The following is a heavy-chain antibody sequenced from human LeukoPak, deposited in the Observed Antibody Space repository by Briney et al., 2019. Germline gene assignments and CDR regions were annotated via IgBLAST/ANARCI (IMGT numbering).Heavy chain of an antibody. CDR3: AKSPRRQQLVPYYMDV. Sequence: GGSLRLSCAASGFTFSSYGMHWVRQAPGKGLEWVAFIRYDGSNKYYADSVKGRFTISRDNSKNTLYLQMNSLRAEDTAVYYCAKSPRRQQLVPYYMDVWGKGTTVTISS. D-gene: IGHD6-13*01. CDR1: GFTFSSYG. CDR2: IRYDGSNK. J-gene: IGHJ6*03. V-gene: IGHV3-30*02.